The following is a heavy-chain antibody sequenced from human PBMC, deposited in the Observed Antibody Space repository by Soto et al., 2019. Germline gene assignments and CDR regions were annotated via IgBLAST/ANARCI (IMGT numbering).Heavy chain of an antibody. CDR2: ISSTTNYI. J-gene: IGHJ4*02. Sequence: EMQLLESGGGLVQPGGSLRLSCAASGFTFGNFAMSWVRQAPGKGLEWVSSISSTTNYIYYGDSMKGRFTISRDNAKNSLYLEMNSLRAEDTAVYYCARESEDLTSNFDYWGQGTLVTVSS. CDR3: ARESEDLTSNFDY. CDR1: GFTFGNFA. V-gene: IGHV3-21*02.